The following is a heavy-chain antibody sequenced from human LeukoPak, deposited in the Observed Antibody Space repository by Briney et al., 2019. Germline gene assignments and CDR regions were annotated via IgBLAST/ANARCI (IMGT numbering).Heavy chain of an antibody. CDR3: ARGHYGGNPADAFDI. D-gene: IGHD4-23*01. V-gene: IGHV3-11*01. CDR2: LSTSGDIM. CDR1: GFIFSDYY. Sequence: GGSLRLSCAASGFIFSDYYMSWIRQAPGKGLEWVSYLSTSGDIMYYAGSVKGRFTISRDNAENSLYLEMDSLRAEDTAVYYCARGHYGGNPADAFDIWGQGTMVTVS. J-gene: IGHJ3*02.